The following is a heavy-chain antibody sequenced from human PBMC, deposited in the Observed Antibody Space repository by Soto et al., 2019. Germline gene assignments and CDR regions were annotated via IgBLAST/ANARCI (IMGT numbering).Heavy chain of an antibody. J-gene: IGHJ6*02. V-gene: IGHV3-30*18. D-gene: IGHD2-15*01. Sequence: VQLVESGGGVVQPGRSLRLSCAASGFTFSSYGMHWVRQAPGKGLEWVAVISYDGSNKYYADSVKGRFTISRDNSKNTLYLQMNSLRAEDTAVYYCAKDTLGYCSGGSCYFGDYYYYGMDVWGQGTTVTVSS. CDR1: GFTFSSYG. CDR2: ISYDGSNK. CDR3: AKDTLGYCSGGSCYFGDYYYYGMDV.